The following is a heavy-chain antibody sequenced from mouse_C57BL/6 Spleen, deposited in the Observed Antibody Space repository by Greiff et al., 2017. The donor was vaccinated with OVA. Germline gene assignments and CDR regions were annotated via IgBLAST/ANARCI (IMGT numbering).Heavy chain of an antibody. J-gene: IGHJ2*01. Sequence: QVQLKESGAELVKPGASVKISCKASGYAFSSYWMNWVKQRPGKGLEWIGQIYPGDGDTNYNGKFKGKATLTADKSSSTAYMQLSSLTSEDSAVYFCASTMVTGFDYWGQGTTLTVSS. CDR2: IYPGDGDT. V-gene: IGHV1-80*01. CDR1: GYAFSSYW. D-gene: IGHD2-2*01. CDR3: ASTMVTGFDY.